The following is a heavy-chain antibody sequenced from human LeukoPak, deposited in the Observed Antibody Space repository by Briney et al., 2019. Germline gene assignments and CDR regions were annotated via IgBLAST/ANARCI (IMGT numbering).Heavy chain of an antibody. CDR1: GGSISSGGYY. CDR2: IYYSGNT. V-gene: IGHV4-31*03. J-gene: IGHJ4*02. CDR3: ARRPAYYDSSGFDY. Sequence: SETLSLTCTVSGGSISSGGYYWSWIRQHPGKGLEWIGYIYYSGNTYYNPSLRSRLIISVDTSKNQFSLNLSSVTAADTAVYYCARRPAYYDSSGFDYWGQGSLVTVSS. D-gene: IGHD3-22*01.